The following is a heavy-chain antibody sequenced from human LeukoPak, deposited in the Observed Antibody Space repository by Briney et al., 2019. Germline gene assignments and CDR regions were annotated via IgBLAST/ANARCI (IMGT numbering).Heavy chain of an antibody. D-gene: IGHD2-2*02. CDR1: GGTFSSYA. J-gene: IGHJ4*02. V-gene: IGHV1-69*05. CDR3: ARRHGYCSRPSCYMSSESFDY. CDR2: IIPIFGTA. Sequence: SVKVSCKASGGTFSSYAISWVRQAPGQGLEWMGRIIPIFGTANYAQKFQGRVTITTDESTSTAYMELSSLRSEDTAVYSCARRHGYCSRPSCYMSSESFDYWGQGTLVTVSS.